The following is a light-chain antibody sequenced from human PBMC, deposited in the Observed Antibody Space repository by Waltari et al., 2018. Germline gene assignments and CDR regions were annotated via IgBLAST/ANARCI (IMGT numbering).Light chain of an antibody. CDR1: SSDVGAYDY. Sequence: QSALTQPASVSGSPGQSIAISCTGTSSDVGAYDYVSWYQQHPGKAPKLIIFDVNYRPSGVSNRFSSYRSGNSASLTISGLQPEDEADYYCSSYLSTNTEVFGGGTKVTVL. V-gene: IGLV2-14*03. CDR2: DVN. CDR3: SSYLSTNTEV. J-gene: IGLJ2*01.